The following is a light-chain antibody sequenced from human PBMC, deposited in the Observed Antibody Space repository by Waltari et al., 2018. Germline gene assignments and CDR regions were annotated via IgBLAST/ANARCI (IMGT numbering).Light chain of an antibody. CDR3: ISHAGSNRYL. J-gene: IGLJ1*01. V-gene: IGLV2-8*01. CDR2: GGS. CDR1: SNGVGGYDY. Sequence: QSALTQPPSASGSPGQSLTISCTGTSNGVGGYDYVSWYQQSPGKAPNLISYGGSKRPSGVPVRFSGSKSGNTASLTVSVLQTEDEADYFCISHAGSNRYLVGTGTKVTVL.